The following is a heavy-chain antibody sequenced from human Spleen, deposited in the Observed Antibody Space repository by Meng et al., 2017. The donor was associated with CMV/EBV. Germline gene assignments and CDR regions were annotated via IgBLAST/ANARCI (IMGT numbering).Heavy chain of an antibody. V-gene: IGHV1-2*02. CDR2: INPNSGGT. CDR1: GFTFRGYF. J-gene: IGHJ4*02. D-gene: IGHD6-19*01. Sequence: KASGFTFRGYFIHWVRQAPGQGLEWMGWINPNSGGTNYAQKFQGRVTMTRDTSISTAYMELSRLRSDDTAVYYCARASGYSSGWFDYWGQGTLVTVSS. CDR3: ARASGYSSGWFDY.